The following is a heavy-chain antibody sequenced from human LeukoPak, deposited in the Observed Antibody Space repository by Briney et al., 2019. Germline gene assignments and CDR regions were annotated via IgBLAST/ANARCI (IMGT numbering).Heavy chain of an antibody. CDR1: GYTFTNYW. J-gene: IGHJ5*02. CDR2: IYPGDSDT. D-gene: IGHD3-10*01. CDR3: ARRMVRGPNWFDP. V-gene: IGHV5-51*01. Sequence: GESLKISCKGSGYTFTNYWIGWVRQMPGKGLEWMGIIYPGDSDTRYSPSFQGQVTISADKSISTAYLQWSSLKASDTAMYYCARRMVRGPNWFDPWGQGTLVTVSS.